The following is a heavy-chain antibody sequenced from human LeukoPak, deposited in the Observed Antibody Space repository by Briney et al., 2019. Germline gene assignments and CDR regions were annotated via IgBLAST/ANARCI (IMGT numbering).Heavy chain of an antibody. J-gene: IGHJ4*02. Sequence: GASVKVSCKASGYTFTSYGISWVRQAPEQGLEWMGWISAYNGNTNYAQKLQGRVTMTTDTSTSTAYMELRSLRSDDTAVYYCARDSIYYDILTGYLPLDYWGQGTLVTVSS. D-gene: IGHD3-9*01. CDR3: ARDSIYYDILTGYLPLDY. CDR2: ISAYNGNT. CDR1: GYTFTSYG. V-gene: IGHV1-18*01.